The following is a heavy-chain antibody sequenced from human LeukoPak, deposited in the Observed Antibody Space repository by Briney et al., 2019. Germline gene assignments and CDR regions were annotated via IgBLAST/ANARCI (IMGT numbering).Heavy chain of an antibody. J-gene: IGHJ4*02. CDR2: IYTGGST. CDR3: ARGGGYGDLSY. CDR1: GGSMSSYY. Sequence: SETLSLTCNVSGGSMSSYYWSWIRQPAGTGLEYIGRIYTGGSTSYNPALKSRLTMSVDTSKSQVSLKLRSVTAADTAVYYCARGGGYGDLSYWGQGTLVTVSS. D-gene: IGHD4-17*01. V-gene: IGHV4-4*07.